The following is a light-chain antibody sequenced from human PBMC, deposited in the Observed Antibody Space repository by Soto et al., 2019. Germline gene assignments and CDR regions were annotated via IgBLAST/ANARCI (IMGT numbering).Light chain of an antibody. CDR2: EGS. V-gene: IGLV2-23*01. CDR1: SSDVGSYNL. CDR3: CSYAGSSNVV. Sequence: QSVLTQPASVSGSPGQSITISCTGTSSDVGSYNLVSWYQQHPGKAPKLMIYEGSKRPSGVSNRFSGSKSGNTASLTISGRQAEDEADYYCCSYAGSSNVVFGGGTKLTVL. J-gene: IGLJ2*01.